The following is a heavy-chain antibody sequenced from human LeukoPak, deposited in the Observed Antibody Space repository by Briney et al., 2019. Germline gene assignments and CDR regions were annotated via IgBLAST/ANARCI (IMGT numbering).Heavy chain of an antibody. D-gene: IGHD1-26*01. V-gene: IGHV4-38-2*02. CDR2: IYHSGST. J-gene: IGHJ4*02. CDR1: GYSISSGYY. Sequence: SETLSLTCTVSGYSISSGYYWGWIRQPPGKGLEWIGSIYHSGSTYYNPSLKSRVTISVDTSKNQFSLKLSSVTAADTAVYYCAREGGLAEYPGGSYHSGQGLDYWGQGTLVTVSS. CDR3: AREGGLAEYPGGSYHSGQGLDY.